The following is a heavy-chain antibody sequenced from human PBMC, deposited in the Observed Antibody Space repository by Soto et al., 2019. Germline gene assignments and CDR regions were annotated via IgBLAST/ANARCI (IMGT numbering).Heavy chain of an antibody. CDR3: AKDWCSGTTCYCLEN. Sequence: EVQLLESGGGLVQPGGSLRLSCAASGFTFSSYAMSWVRQAPGKGLEWVSSVSGSSGSKSYADSVKGRFTISRDNSKSTVYVQMNSMRAEETAVYFCAKDWCSGTTCYCLENWGQGTLVTVSS. V-gene: IGHV3-23*01. CDR1: GFTFSSYA. CDR2: VSGSSGSK. J-gene: IGHJ4*02. D-gene: IGHD1-7*01.